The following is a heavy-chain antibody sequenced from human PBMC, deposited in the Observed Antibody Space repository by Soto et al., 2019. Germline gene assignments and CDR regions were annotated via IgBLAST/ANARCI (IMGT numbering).Heavy chain of an antibody. CDR2: ITPSNGDT. D-gene: IGHD2-15*01. V-gene: IGHV1-18*01. J-gene: IGHJ3*02. CDR3: ARFRLCSVSTCHPSFGFDM. Sequence: ASVKVSCKASGYTFSTHGLSWVRQAPGQGLEWMGWITPSNGDTNYAQKLQGRLSMTTDTSTNTGYMEVRSLRSDDTALYYCARFRLCSVSTCHPSFGFDMWGQETVVTVS. CDR1: GYTFSTHG.